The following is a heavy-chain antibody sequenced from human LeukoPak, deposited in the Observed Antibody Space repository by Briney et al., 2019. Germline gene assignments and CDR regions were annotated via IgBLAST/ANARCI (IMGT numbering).Heavy chain of an antibody. Sequence: GASVKVSCKASGGTFSSYAISWVRQAPGQGLEWMGGIIPIFGTANYAQKFQGRVTITTDESTSTAYMELSSLRSEDTAVYYCASALYDSSGYYSYYYYYMDVWGKGTTVTVSS. CDR3: ASALYDSSGYYSYYYYYMDV. D-gene: IGHD3-22*01. CDR2: IIPIFGTA. CDR1: GGTFSSYA. V-gene: IGHV1-69*05. J-gene: IGHJ6*03.